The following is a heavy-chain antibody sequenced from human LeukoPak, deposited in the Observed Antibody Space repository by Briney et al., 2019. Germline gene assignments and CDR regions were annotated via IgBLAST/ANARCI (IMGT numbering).Heavy chain of an antibody. Sequence: ESGPTLVKPTQTLTLTCTFSGFSLTTSGEAVGWIRQPPRKALEWLALIYSDDGKHYIPSLKNRLTITKDTSKNQVVLTMTNMDPLDTATYYCSHRRGGYFDYWGQGTLVTVSS. V-gene: IGHV2-5*02. CDR2: IYSDDGK. CDR3: SHRRGGYFDY. D-gene: IGHD3-16*01. CDR1: GFSLTTSGEA. J-gene: IGHJ4*02.